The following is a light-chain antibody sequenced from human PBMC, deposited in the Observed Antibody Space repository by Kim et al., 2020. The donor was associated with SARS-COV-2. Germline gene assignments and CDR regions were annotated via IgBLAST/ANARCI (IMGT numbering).Light chain of an antibody. CDR3: SSYAGSDKDV. CDR1: SSDVGGYNY. J-gene: IGLJ1*01. V-gene: IGLV2-8*01. Sequence: GQSATISCTGTSSDVGGYNYVSWYQQHPGKAPKLMIYEVSKRPSGVPDRFSGSKSGNTASLTVSGLQAEDEADYYCSSYAGSDKDVFGTGTKVTVL. CDR2: EVS.